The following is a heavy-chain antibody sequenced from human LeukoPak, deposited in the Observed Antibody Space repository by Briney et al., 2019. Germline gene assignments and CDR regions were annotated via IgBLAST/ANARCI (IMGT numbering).Heavy chain of an antibody. D-gene: IGHD3-10*01. Sequence: PGESLRLSCAASGFPFSTYWMSWVRQAPGKGLEWVANINQDGTETYYVDSVEGRFTISRDYAKNSLYLQMNSLRVEDTAVYFCAKVAKYYYGPETFYFFEQWGQGTPVTASS. CDR2: INQDGTET. J-gene: IGHJ4*02. CDR1: GFPFSTYW. V-gene: IGHV3-7*01. CDR3: AKVAKYYYGPETFYFFEQ.